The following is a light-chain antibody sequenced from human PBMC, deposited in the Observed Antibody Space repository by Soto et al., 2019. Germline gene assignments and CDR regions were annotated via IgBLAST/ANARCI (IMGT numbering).Light chain of an antibody. CDR1: QSLLHITGQTF. J-gene: IGKJ5*01. CDR3: MQSTQLPPT. Sequence: DVVMTQTPPSLIVPAGQAASISLKSSQSLLHITGQTFLFWYLQKPGQSPQLLIYEVSTRVSGVPDRFSGSGSGTDFTLENSRVETDDVGIYYCMQSTQLPPTFGQGTRLEIK. CDR2: EVS. V-gene: IGKV2D-29*02.